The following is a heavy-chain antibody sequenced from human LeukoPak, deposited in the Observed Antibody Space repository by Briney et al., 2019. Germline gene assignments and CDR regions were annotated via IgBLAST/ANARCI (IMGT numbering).Heavy chain of an antibody. CDR2: ISGSGRNT. CDR1: GFTFSTYA. V-gene: IGHV3-23*01. Sequence: GGSLRLSCVVSGFTFSTYAMSWVRQAPGKGLEWVAFISGSGRNTYYADSVKGRFTISRDNVRNTLYLQMSSLRAEDSAVYYCARDFDSPRASDYWGQGISVTVSS. J-gene: IGHJ4*02. D-gene: IGHD4-11*01. CDR3: ARDFDSPRASDY.